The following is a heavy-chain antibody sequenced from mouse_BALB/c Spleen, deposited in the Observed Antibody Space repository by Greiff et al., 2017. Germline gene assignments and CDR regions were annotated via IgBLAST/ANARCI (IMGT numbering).Heavy chain of an antibody. Sequence: EVKVVESGGGLVQPGGSLKLSCAASGFTFSSYTMSWVRQTPEKRLEWVAYISNGGGSTYYPDTVKGRFTISRDNAKNTLYLQMSSLKSEDTAMYYCARQSYGNLDYWGQGTTLTVSS. CDR1: GFTFSSYT. CDR2: ISNGGGST. J-gene: IGHJ2*01. V-gene: IGHV5-12-2*01. D-gene: IGHD2-10*02. CDR3: ARQSYGNLDY.